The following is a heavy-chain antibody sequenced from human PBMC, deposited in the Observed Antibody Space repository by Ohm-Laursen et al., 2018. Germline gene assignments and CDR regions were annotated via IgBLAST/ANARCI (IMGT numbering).Heavy chain of an antibody. CDR2: INHSGST. CDR3: ARGFRRGGSCYKY. Sequence: SDTLSLTCSVYGGSFSGYYWSWIRQPPGEGLEWIGEINHSGSTNYNPSLKSRVTISVDTSKNQFSLKLSSVTAADTAVYYCARGFRRGGSCYKYWGQGTLVTVSS. D-gene: IGHD2-15*01. V-gene: IGHV4-34*01. CDR1: GGSFSGYY. J-gene: IGHJ4*02.